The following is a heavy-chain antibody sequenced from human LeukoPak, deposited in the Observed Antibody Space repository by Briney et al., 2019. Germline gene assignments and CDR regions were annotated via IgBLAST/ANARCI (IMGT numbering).Heavy chain of an antibody. Sequence: GGSLRLSCAASGFTFSSYAMSWVRQAPGKGLEWVSIISASGGSTYYADSVTGRFTISRDNSKNTLFLQMNSLRDEDTAVYYCARDAWNLGYWGQGILVTVSS. CDR2: ISASGGST. V-gene: IGHV3-23*01. CDR3: ARDAWNLGY. CDR1: GFTFSSYA. J-gene: IGHJ4*02. D-gene: IGHD1-1*01.